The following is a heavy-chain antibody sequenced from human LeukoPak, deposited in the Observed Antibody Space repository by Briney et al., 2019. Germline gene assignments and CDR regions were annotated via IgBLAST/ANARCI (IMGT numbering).Heavy chain of an antibody. CDR1: GGSLSSYY. CDR3: PTKGPSVAFHI. V-gene: IGHV4-59*01. CDR2: IYYSGST. J-gene: IGHJ3*02. Sequence: SETLSLTCTVPGGSLSSYYWSSIRQPPGKGLEWVGYIYYSGSTNYTPSLKCRVTISVDTSKNQFSLKLSSVTAADTAVYHCPTKGPSVAFHIWRQGTMVTVSS.